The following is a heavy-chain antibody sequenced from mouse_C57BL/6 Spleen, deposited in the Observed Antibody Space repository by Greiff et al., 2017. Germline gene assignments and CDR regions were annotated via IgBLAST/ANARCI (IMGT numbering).Heavy chain of an antibody. CDR1: GYTFTSYW. J-gene: IGHJ4*01. CDR2: IDPSDSYT. V-gene: IGHV1-69*01. Sequence: QVQLQQSGAELVMPGASVKLSCKASGYTFTSYWMHWVKQRPGQGLEWIGEIDPSDSYTNYNQKFKGKSTLTVDKSSSTAYMQLSSLTSEDSAVYYCASPGSSPNYYAMDYWGQGTSVTVSS. D-gene: IGHD1-1*01. CDR3: ASPGSSPNYYAMDY.